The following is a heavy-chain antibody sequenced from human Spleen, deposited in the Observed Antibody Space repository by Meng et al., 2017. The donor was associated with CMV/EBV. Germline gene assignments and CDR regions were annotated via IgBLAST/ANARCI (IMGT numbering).Heavy chain of an antibody. CDR2: VYFNGDT. V-gene: IGHV4-61*08. Sequence: VSSGAYCWSWIRPPPGKGLEWIGYVYFNGDTNYNPSLKSRLTISVDTSKNQFSLRLRSVIAADTAVYYCAICSATAGWYSGSSWFDPWGQGTLVTVSS. D-gene: IGHD6-19*01. CDR1: VSSGAYC. CDR3: AICSATAGWYSGSSWFDP. J-gene: IGHJ5*02.